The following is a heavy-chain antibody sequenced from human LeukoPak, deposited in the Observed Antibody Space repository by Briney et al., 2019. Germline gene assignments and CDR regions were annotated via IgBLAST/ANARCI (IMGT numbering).Heavy chain of an antibody. CDR2: IYYSGST. J-gene: IGHJ4*02. Sequence: SETLSLTCAVYGGSFSGYYWTWIRQPPGKGLEWIGSIYYSGSTYYNPSLKSRVTISVDTSKNQFSLKLSSVTAADTAVYYCARENYDILTGHYDYWGQGTLVTVSS. CDR3: ARENYDILTGHYDY. D-gene: IGHD3-9*01. CDR1: GGSFSGYY. V-gene: IGHV4-34*01.